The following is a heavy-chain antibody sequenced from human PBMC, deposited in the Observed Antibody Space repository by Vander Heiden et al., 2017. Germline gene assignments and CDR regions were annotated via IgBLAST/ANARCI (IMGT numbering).Heavy chain of an antibody. J-gene: IGHJ4*02. D-gene: IGHD3-10*01. CDR2: ISYDGSNK. V-gene: IGHV3-30*01. Sequence: QVQLVESGGGVVQPGRSLRLSCTASGFTFSSYAMHWVRQARGKGLEWVAVISYDGSNKYYADSVKGRFTISRDNSKNTLYLQMNSLRAEDTAVYYCARLGSGSYSTFDYWGQGTLVTVSS. CDR3: ARLGSGSYSTFDY. CDR1: GFTFSSYA.